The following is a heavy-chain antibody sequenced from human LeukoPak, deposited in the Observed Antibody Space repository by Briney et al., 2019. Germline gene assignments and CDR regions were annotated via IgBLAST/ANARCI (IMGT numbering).Heavy chain of an antibody. CDR2: IYYSGST. Sequence: SETLSLTCTVSGGSISSGGYYWSWIRQHPGKGLEWIGYIYYSGSTYYNPSLKSRVTISVDTSKNQFSLKLSSVTAEDTAVYYCAREIETYYYDSSGYSQTGYFDYWGQGTLVTVSS. CDR3: AREIETYYYDSSGYSQTGYFDY. D-gene: IGHD3-22*01. V-gene: IGHV4-31*03. CDR1: GGSISSGGYY. J-gene: IGHJ4*02.